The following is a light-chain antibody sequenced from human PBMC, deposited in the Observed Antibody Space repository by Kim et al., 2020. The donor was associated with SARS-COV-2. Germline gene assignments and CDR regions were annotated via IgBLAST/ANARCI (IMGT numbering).Light chain of an antibody. CDR2: GDT. J-gene: IGLJ1*01. Sequence: VAGAPGATARITGGENNIGSKRLHGYQQEPGQAPVLIIYGDTVRPPGIPGRFSGAGITATLTSSRVQAGDEADYYCQIWDGDSYVFGTGTKVTVL. CDR3: QIWDGDSYV. V-gene: IGLV3-9*01. CDR1: NIGSKR.